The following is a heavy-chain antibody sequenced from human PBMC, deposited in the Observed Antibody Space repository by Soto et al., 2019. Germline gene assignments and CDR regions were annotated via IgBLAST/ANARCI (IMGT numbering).Heavy chain of an antibody. Sequence: QVQLVQSGAEVRKPGSSVTVSCKAFGGTFISYAFSWVRQAPGQGLEWMGGTSPIFSTTHYAQNFQGRVTITADGSTSTAYMELSSLRSEDTAVYYCAAAVWRCYSEYYYGMDVWGLGTTVTVSS. CDR1: GGTFISYA. J-gene: IGHJ6*02. V-gene: IGHV1-69*01. D-gene: IGHD3-16*01. CDR3: AAAVWRCYSEYYYGMDV. CDR2: TSPIFSTT.